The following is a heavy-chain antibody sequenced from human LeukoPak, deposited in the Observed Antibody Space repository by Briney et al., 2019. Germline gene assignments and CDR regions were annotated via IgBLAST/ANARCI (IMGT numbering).Heavy chain of an antibody. J-gene: IGHJ4*02. V-gene: IGHV4-59*01. CDR2: IYYSGST. D-gene: IGHD2-15*01. Sequence: ASETLSPTCTVSGGSISGYYWSWIRQPPGKGLEWIGYIYYSGSTDYNPSLKSRVTISVDTSKNQFSLKLSSVTAADTAVYYCARVVGYCSGGSCYPRYYFDYWGQGTLVTVSS. CDR3: ARVVGYCSGGSCYPRYYFDY. CDR1: GGSISGYY.